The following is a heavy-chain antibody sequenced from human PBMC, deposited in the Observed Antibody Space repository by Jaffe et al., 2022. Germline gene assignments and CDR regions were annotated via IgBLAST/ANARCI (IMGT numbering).Heavy chain of an antibody. CDR2: IHHSRGT. CDR3: ARAMEEGFNYFDY. J-gene: IGHJ4*02. Sequence: QVQLQESGPGLVKPSETLSLTCDVSSFSISSGYYWGWLRQPPGKGLEWIASIHHSRGTYYNPSLTSRVTISEDTSENQFSLRLNSVTAADAAVYYCARAMEEGFNYFDYWGQGTLVTVSS. V-gene: IGHV4-38-2*01. D-gene: IGHD3-3*01. CDR1: SFSISSGYY.